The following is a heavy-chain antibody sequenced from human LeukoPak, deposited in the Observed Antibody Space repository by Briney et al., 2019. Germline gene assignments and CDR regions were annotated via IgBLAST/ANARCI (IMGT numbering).Heavy chain of an antibody. CDR1: GGSISSYY. CDR2: IYYSGST. V-gene: IGHV4-59*01. CDR3: ARWYYDFWSCAPMMSYYYYYMDV. Sequence: KPSETLSLTCTVSGGSISSYYWIWLRQPPGKGLEWIGYIYYSGSTNYNPSLKSRVTISVDTSKNQFSLKLSSVTAADTAVYYCARWYYDFWSCAPMMSYYYYYMDVWGKGTTVTVSS. D-gene: IGHD3-3*01. J-gene: IGHJ6*03.